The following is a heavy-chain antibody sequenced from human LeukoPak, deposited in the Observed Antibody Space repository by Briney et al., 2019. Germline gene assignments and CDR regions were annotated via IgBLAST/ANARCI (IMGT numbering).Heavy chain of an antibody. CDR2: TWYDGSNK. D-gene: IGHD4-23*01. V-gene: IGHV3-33*01. CDR1: GFTFSSYG. CDR3: ARDDYGGNSSPEYYYGMDV. J-gene: IGHJ6*02. Sequence: GGSLRLSCAASGFTFSSYGMHWVRQAPGKGLEWVAVTWYDGSNKYYADSVKGRFTISRDNSKNTLYLQMNSLRAEDTAVYYCARDDYGGNSSPEYYYGMDVWGQGTTVTVSS.